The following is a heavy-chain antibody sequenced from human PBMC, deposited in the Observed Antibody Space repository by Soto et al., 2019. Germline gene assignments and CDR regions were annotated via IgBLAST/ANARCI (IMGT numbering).Heavy chain of an antibody. D-gene: IGHD4-4*01. CDR2: IYYSGST. V-gene: IGHV4-59*01. Sequence: SETLSLTCTVSGGSLSSYYLSWIRQTPGKGLEWIGYIYYSGSTNYNPSLKSRVTISVDTSKNQFSLKLSSVTAADTAVYYCARESDNYRDYGMDVWGQGTTVTVSS. CDR3: ARESDNYRDYGMDV. CDR1: GGSLSSYY. J-gene: IGHJ6*02.